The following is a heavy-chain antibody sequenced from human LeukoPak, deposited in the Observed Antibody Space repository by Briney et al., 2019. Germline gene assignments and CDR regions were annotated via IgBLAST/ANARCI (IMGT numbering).Heavy chain of an antibody. Sequence: GGSLRLSCAVSGFTFSSYDMHWVRQATGKGLEWVSAIGTAGDTYYPGSVKGRFTISRENAKNSLYLQMNSLRAGDTAVYYCARSVSNYYGSWGAFDIWGQGTMVTVSS. CDR2: IGTAGDT. D-gene: IGHD3-10*01. V-gene: IGHV3-13*01. CDR3: ARSVSNYYGSWGAFDI. CDR1: GFTFSSYD. J-gene: IGHJ3*02.